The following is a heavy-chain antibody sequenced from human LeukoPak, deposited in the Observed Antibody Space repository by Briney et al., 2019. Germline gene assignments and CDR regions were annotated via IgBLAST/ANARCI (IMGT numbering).Heavy chain of an antibody. CDR1: GFTFDDYA. V-gene: IGHV3-43*02. J-gene: IGHJ6*02. CDR3: AKDLRGDSGYWTASYYYYGMDV. CDR2: ISGDGGST. Sequence: GGSLRLSCAASGFTFDDYAMHSVRHAPGKGLEWVSLISGDGGSTYYADSVKGRFTISTDNSKNSLYLQINSLRTQETALYFFAKDLRGDSGYWTASYYYYGMDVWGQGTTVTVSS. D-gene: IGHD5-12*01.